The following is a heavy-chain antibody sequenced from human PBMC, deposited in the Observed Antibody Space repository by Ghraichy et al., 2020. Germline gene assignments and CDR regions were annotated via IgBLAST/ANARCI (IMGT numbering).Heavy chain of an antibody. CDR3: AREFPIIRSGSYYRVRFDY. V-gene: IGHV1-2*02. CDR2: INPNSGGT. CDR1: GYTFTGYY. D-gene: IGHD1-26*01. J-gene: IGHJ4*02. Sequence: ASVKVSCKASGYTFTGYYMHWVRQAPGQGLEWMGWINPNSGGTNYAQKFQGRVTMTRDTSISTAYMELSRLRSDDTAVYYCAREFPIIRSGSYYRVRFDYWGQGTLVTVSS.